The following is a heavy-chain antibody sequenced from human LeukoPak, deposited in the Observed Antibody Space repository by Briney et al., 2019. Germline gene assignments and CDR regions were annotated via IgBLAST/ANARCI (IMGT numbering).Heavy chain of an antibody. CDR2: IHHSGST. D-gene: IGHD6-13*01. CDR1: GYSISSGYY. V-gene: IGHV4-38-2*01. J-gene: IGHJ5*02. CDR3: AGIAADNSVDP. Sequence: SETLSLTCAVSGYSISSGYYWGWIRQPPGKGLEWIGSIHHSGSTYYNPSLKSRVTISVDTSKNQFSLKLSSVTAADTAVYYCAGIAADNSVDPWGQGTLVTVSS.